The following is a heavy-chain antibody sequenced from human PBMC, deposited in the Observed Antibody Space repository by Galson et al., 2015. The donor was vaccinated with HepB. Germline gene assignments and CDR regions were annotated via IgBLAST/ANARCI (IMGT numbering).Heavy chain of an antibody. V-gene: IGHV3-74*01. J-gene: IGHJ4*02. CDR1: GFTFSSRW. Sequence: SLRLSCAASGFTFSSRWMHWVRQAPGKGLVWVSHINSDGSNTIYADSVKGRFTISRDNAKNTLFLQMNSLRAEDTAVYHCARDDSYAQDYWGQGTLVTVSS. CDR2: INSDGSNT. CDR3: ARDDSYAQDY. D-gene: IGHD5-18*01.